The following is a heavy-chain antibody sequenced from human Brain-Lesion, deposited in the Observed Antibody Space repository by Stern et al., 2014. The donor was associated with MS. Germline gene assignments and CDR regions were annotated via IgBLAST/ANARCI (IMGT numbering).Heavy chain of an antibody. CDR2: ISWNSGTI. CDR3: ARDITGSSAYFAY. Sequence: EVQLLESGGDLVQPGRSLRLSCAAFGFTFDDYAMHWVRQAPGKGLEWVPGISWNSGTIGYADSVKGRFTTSRDNAYSSLYLQMNSLRPEDTALYYCARDITGSSAYFAYWGQGTLVTVSS. CDR1: GFTFDDYA. J-gene: IGHJ4*02. V-gene: IGHV3-9*01. D-gene: IGHD1-14*01.